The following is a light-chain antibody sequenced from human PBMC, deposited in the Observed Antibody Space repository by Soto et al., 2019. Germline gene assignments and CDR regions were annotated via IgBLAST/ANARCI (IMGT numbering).Light chain of an antibody. CDR2: EVS. CDR1: SSDVGSYNL. CDR3: CSYAGSSTFV. Sequence: QSVLTQPASVSGSPGQSITISFTGTSSDVGSYNLVSWYQQHPGKAPKLMIYEVSKRPSGVSNRFSGSKSGNTASLTISGLQAEDEADYYCCSYAGSSTFVFGTGTQLTVL. J-gene: IGLJ7*01. V-gene: IGLV2-23*02.